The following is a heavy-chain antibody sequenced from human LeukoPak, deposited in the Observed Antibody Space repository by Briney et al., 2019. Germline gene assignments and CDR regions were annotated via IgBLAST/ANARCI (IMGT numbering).Heavy chain of an antibody. CDR2: LHYSGST. V-gene: IGHV4-59*12. Sequence: PSETLSLTCTVSGGSIRSYYWSWIRQPPGKGLEWIGYLHYSGSTKYNPSLKSRVTISIDTSKNQFSLKLSSVTAADTAVYYCARRGDGYNFDYWGQGTLVTVSS. D-gene: IGHD5-24*01. CDR1: GGSIRSYY. CDR3: ARRGDGYNFDY. J-gene: IGHJ4*02.